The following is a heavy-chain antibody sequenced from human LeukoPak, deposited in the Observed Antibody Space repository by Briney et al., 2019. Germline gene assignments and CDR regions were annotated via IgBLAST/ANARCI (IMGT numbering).Heavy chain of an antibody. V-gene: IGHV4-59*01. J-gene: IGHJ6*02. CDR3: ARIVADDYYYYYYGIDV. D-gene: IGHD2-21*01. Sequence: SETLSLTCTVSGGSISSYYWSWIRQPPGKGLGWIGYIYYSGSTNYNPSLKSRVTISVDTSKNQFSLKLSSVTAADTAVYYCARIVADDYYYYYYGIDVWGQGTTVTVSS. CDR1: GGSISSYY. CDR2: IYYSGST.